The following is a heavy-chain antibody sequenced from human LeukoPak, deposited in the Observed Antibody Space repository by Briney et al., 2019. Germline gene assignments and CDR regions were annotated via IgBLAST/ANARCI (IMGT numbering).Heavy chain of an antibody. CDR1: GFTFSTYA. Sequence: GGSLRLSCAASGFTFSTYAMSWVRQAPGKGLEWVSTVSTSGGSTYYADSVKGRFTISRDNSKNTQYLQMYSLRAEDTAIYYCLGYCSGGRCYSGGHWGQGTLVTVSS. J-gene: IGHJ4*02. V-gene: IGHV3-23*01. D-gene: IGHD2-15*01. CDR3: LGYCSGGRCYSGGH. CDR2: VSTSGGST.